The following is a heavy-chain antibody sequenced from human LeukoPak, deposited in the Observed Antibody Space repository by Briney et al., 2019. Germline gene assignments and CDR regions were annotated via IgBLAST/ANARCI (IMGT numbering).Heavy chain of an antibody. CDR1: GYTFTSYD. J-gene: IGHJ4*02. D-gene: IGHD4-17*01. CDR2: MNPNSGNT. CDR3: ARLKDYADYFRFVF. V-gene: IGHV1-8*03. Sequence: ASVKVSCKASGYTFTSYDINWVRQATGQGLEWMGWMNPNSGNTGYAQKFQGRVTITRNTSISTAYMELSSLRSEDTAVYYCARLKDYADYFRFVFWGQGTLVTVSS.